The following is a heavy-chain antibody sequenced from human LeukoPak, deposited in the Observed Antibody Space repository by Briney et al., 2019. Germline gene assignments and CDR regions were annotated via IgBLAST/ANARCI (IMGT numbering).Heavy chain of an antibody. J-gene: IGHJ4*02. CDR1: GYTFTNYG. V-gene: IGHV1-18*01. CDR3: AREWGSYSTSAGNFDY. D-gene: IGHD1-26*01. Sequence: ASVKVSCKASGYTFTNYGISWVRQAPGQGLEWMGWISGYNGYTNYAQNLQGRVTMTTDTSTNTAYMELSSLRSDDTAVYYCAREWGSYSTSAGNFDYWGQGTLVTVSS. CDR2: ISGYNGYT.